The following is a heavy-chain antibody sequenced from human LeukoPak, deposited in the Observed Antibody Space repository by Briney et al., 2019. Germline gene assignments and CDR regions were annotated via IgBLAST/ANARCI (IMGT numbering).Heavy chain of an antibody. D-gene: IGHD3-10*01. Sequence: ASVKVSCKASGYTFTSYHMHWVRQAPGQGLEWMGIINPSGGSTSYAQKFQGRVTMTRDTSTSTVYMELSSLRSEDTAVYYCARAADDDYGSGSYYTWFDPWGQGTLVTVSS. CDR2: INPSGGST. CDR3: ARAADDDYGSGSYYTWFDP. CDR1: GYTFTSYH. J-gene: IGHJ5*02. V-gene: IGHV1-46*01.